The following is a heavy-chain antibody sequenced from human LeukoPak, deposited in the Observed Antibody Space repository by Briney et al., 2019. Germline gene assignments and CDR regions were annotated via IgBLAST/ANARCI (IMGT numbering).Heavy chain of an antibody. CDR3: ARESAGDGQHNYFDP. CDR1: GGSISSSSYY. Sequence: TTSETLSLTCTVSGGSISSSSYYWGWIRQPPGKGLEWIGYIHYSGDTKYSPSLQSRVTMSIDTSKNQLSLMLRSLTAADTALYYCARESAGDGQHNYFDPWGQGILVTVSS. V-gene: IGHV4-61*01. CDR2: IHYSGDT. D-gene: IGHD4-17*01. J-gene: IGHJ5*02.